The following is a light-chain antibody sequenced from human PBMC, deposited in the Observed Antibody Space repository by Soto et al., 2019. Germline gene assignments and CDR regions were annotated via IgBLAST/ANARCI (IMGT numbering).Light chain of an antibody. CDR3: QQYGTAPLT. J-gene: IGKJ4*01. V-gene: IGKV3-20*01. CDR1: QSVPSSY. Sequence: EIVLTQSPGILSLSPGERATLSCRPSQSVPSSYLAWYQQKLGQAPSLLIFTASTRATGIPDRFSGSGFGTDFTLTISRLEPEDSAVYYCQQYGTAPLTFGGGAKVEI. CDR2: TAS.